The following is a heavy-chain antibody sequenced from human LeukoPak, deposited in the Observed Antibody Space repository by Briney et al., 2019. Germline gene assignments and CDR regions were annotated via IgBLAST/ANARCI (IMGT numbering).Heavy chain of an antibody. Sequence: PGGSLRLSCAASGFTFDDYAMHWVRQAPGKGPEWVSGISWNSGSIGYADSVKGRFTISRDNAKNSLYLQMNSLRAEDTAVYYCARDRWGYSYGGYWGQGTLVTVSS. V-gene: IGHV3-9*01. CDR1: GFTFDDYA. J-gene: IGHJ4*02. CDR2: ISWNSGSI. D-gene: IGHD5-18*01. CDR3: ARDRWGYSYGGY.